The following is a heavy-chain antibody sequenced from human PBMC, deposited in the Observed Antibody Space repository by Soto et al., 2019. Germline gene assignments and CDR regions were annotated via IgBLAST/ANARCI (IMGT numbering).Heavy chain of an antibody. CDR1: VFTFSSYS. CDR3: ARDRYPLDY. Sequence: PXGSLRLSCAASVFTFSSYSMHWVRQAPGKGLESVXSISSXSSYLYHADSXXGRFTTSXXNTKPSLYMQMNSMRAEDTAVYYCARDRYPLDYWGQGTLATVSS. J-gene: IGHJ4*02. V-gene: IGHV3-21*01. CDR2: ISSXSSYL. D-gene: IGHD1-1*01.